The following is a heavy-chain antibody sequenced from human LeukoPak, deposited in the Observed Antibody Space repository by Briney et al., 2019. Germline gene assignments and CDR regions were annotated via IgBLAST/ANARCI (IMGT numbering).Heavy chain of an antibody. J-gene: IGHJ6*04. D-gene: IGHD3-10*02. CDR2: ISSSGSTI. V-gene: IGHV3-48*04. Sequence: GGSLRLSCAASGFIFSSYSINWVRQAPGKGLEWVSYISSSGSTIYYADSVKGRFTISRDNAKNSLYLQMNSLRAEDTAVYYCAELGITMIGGVWGKGTTVTISS. CDR1: GFIFSSYS. CDR3: AELGITMIGGV.